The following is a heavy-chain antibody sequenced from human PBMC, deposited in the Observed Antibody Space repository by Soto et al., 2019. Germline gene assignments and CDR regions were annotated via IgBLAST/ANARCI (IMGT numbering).Heavy chain of an antibody. CDR3: ARDRSTNDY. CDR1: GYTFTHYG. CDR2: ISVKNGNT. V-gene: IGHV1-18*01. Sequence: GASVKVSCKASGYTFTHYGISWVRQAPGQGLEWMGWISVKNGNTDYAQKLQGRVTMTTDTSTSTAYMELQSLRSDDTAMYYCARDRSTNDYWVQGTLVTVSS. J-gene: IGHJ4*02. D-gene: IGHD6-13*01.